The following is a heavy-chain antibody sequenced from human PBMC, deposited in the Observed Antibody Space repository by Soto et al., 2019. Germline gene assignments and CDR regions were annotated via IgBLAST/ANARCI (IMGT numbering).Heavy chain of an antibody. CDR2: ISLYSDGT. J-gene: IGHJ5*02. CDR3: ARVVRGAEAWFGP. Sequence: ASVKVSCKTSGYTFSNYGIPWVRQAPGQPLEWLGWISLYSDGTNYAQKFQGRVSMTTDTSTTTAYMELRSLRSDETAVYYCARVVRGAEAWFGPWGQGTLVTVSS. V-gene: IGHV1-18*01. D-gene: IGHD2-2*01. CDR1: GYTFSNYG.